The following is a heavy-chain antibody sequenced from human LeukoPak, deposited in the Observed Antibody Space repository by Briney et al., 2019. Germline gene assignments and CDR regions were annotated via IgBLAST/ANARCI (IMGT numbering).Heavy chain of an antibody. CDR1: GGSISSGSYY. CDR2: IYTSGST. V-gene: IGHV4-61*02. Sequence: SETLSLTCTVSGGSISSGSYYWSWIRQPAGKGLEWIGRIYTSGSTNYNPSLKSRVTISVDTSKNQFSLKLSSVTAADTAVYYCARDSSGREGWFDPWGQGTLVTVSS. J-gene: IGHJ5*02. CDR3: ARDSSGREGWFDP. D-gene: IGHD1-26*01.